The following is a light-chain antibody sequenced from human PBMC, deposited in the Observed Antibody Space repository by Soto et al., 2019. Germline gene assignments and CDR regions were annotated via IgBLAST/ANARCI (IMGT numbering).Light chain of an antibody. CDR1: QSVSSN. V-gene: IGKV3-15*01. CDR2: GAS. J-gene: IGKJ1*01. Sequence: ERVMTQSPATLSVSPGERATLSCRASQSVSSNLAWYQQKPGQAPRLLIYGASTKATGLPARISGSGSGTEFTLTICSLQSEDFAVYYCQQYNNWPETFGQGTKV. CDR3: QQYNNWPET.